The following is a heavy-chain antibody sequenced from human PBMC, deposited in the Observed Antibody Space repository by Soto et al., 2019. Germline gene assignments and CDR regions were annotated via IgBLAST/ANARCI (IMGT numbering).Heavy chain of an antibody. D-gene: IGHD6-13*01. CDR2: IFYDGYT. CDR3: ARLQAAVPHY. J-gene: IGHJ4*02. CDR1: GDSISGSPYF. V-gene: IGHV4-39*01. Sequence: QVQLQESGPGLVMPSETLSLTCTVSGDSISGSPYFWGWIRQPPGKRLEWIGSIFYDGYTLYTPSLXGRVTISVDTSKNQFSLRLTSGAAADTAIYFCARLQAAVPHYWGQGILVTVSS.